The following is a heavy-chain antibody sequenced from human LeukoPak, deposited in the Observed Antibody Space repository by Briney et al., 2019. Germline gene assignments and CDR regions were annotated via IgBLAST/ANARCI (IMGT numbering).Heavy chain of an antibody. J-gene: IGHJ4*02. CDR2: IYSGGTT. V-gene: IGHV3-66*01. Sequence: GGSLRLSCVVSGFTVTSNYMSWVRQAPGKGLEWVSVIYSGGTTNYADSVKGRFTVYRDNSKNALYLQMNSLRAEDTAVYYCASKLTSGYWGQGTLVTVSS. CDR3: ASKLTSGY. D-gene: IGHD4-17*01. CDR1: GFTVTSNY.